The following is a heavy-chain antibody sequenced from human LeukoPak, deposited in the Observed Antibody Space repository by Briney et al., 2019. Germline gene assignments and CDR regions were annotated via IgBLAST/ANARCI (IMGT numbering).Heavy chain of an antibody. CDR3: IKDRIGTWSFDH. V-gene: IGHV3-64D*06. Sequence: PGGSLRLSCSASGFTFSGHFMHWVRQAPGKGLESVSSISINGDKTYYAESVKGRFTISRDNSKNTLYLQSSSLRVEDTAVYYCIKDRIGTWSFDHWGQGTLLTVSS. D-gene: IGHD1-26*01. J-gene: IGHJ4*02. CDR2: ISINGDKT. CDR1: GFTFSGHF.